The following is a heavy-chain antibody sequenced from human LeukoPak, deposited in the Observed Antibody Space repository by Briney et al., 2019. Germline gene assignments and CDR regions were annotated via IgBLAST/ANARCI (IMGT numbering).Heavy chain of an antibody. J-gene: IGHJ4*02. CDR1: GFTLSSYA. V-gene: IGHV3-23*01. D-gene: IGHD4-23*01. CDR3: AKTTVVTPGVFDY. Sequence: GGSLRLSCAASGFTLSSYAMSWVRQAPRKGLEWVSAISGSGGSTYYADSVKGRFTISRDNSKNTLYLQMNSLRAEDTAVYYCAKTTVVTPGVFDYWGQGTLVTVSS. CDR2: ISGSGGST.